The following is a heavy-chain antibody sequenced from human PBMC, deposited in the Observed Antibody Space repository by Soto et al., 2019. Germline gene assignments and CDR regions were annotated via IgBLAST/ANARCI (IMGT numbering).Heavy chain of an antibody. CDR2: INTCNGNT. V-gene: IGHV1-3*04. D-gene: IGHD6-13*01. Sequence: GASVKVSLKASGNTSTTYGMHWGRPAPGQRVEWMGRINTCNGNTKYSQKFQGRVTITRDTSASTAYMELSSLRSEDTAVYYCARDSIMVAAAGTTYYYGMDVWGQGTTVTVSS. CDR3: ARDSIMVAAAGTTYYYGMDV. CDR1: GNTSTTYG. J-gene: IGHJ6*02.